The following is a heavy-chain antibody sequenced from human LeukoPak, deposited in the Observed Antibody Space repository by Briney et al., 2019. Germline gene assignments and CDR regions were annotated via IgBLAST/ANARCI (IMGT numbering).Heavy chain of an antibody. CDR3: ARGRYYGSGSYYNVGVYYFDY. CDR1: GGSISSGGCS. V-gene: IGHV4-30-2*01. J-gene: IGHJ4*02. Sequence: SETLSLTCAVSGGSISSGGCSWSWIRQPPGKGLEWIGYIYHSGSTYYNPSLKSRVTISVDRSKNQFSLKLSSVTAADTAVYYCARGRYYGSGSYYNVGVYYFDYWGQGTLVTVSS. CDR2: IYHSGST. D-gene: IGHD3-10*01.